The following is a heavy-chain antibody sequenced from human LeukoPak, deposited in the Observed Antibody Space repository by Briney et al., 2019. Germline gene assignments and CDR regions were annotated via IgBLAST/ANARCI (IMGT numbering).Heavy chain of an antibody. CDR2: ITGSGGTT. J-gene: IGHJ1*01. CDR3: TKWEDYDGLTGYYDSDC. D-gene: IGHD3-9*01. CDR1: GFTFRNYA. Sequence: GASLTLSCAASGFTFRNYAMSWVRQAPGKGLEWVSAITGSGGTTWYADSVKGHFTISRDNSKNTLYLQMNSLGAEDTAVYYCTKWEDYDGLTGYYDSDCWGQGTLVTVSS. V-gene: IGHV3-23*01.